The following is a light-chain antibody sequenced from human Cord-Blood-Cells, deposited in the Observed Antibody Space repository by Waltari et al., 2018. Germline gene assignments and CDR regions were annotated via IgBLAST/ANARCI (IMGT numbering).Light chain of an antibody. Sequence: DIHMTQSSSSVSASLGDSVTISGRASQGFSSWLAWYHQQPGKAPKLLIYAASSLQSGVPSRFSGSGSGTDFTLTISSLQPEDFATYYCQQANSFPSTFGQGTRVEIK. CDR2: AAS. V-gene: IGKV1-12*01. J-gene: IGKJ5*01. CDR1: QGFSSW. CDR3: QQANSFPST.